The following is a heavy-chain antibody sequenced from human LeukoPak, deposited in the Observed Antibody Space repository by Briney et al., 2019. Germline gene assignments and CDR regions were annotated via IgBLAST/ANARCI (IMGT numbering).Heavy chain of an antibody. V-gene: IGHV1-2*02. D-gene: IGHD3-3*01. CDR1: GYTFTGYS. J-gene: IGHJ5*02. CDR2: INPNSGGT. Sequence: ASVKVSCKASGYTFTGYSMHWVRQAPGQGLEWMGWINPNSGGTNYAQKFQGRVTMTRDTSISTAYMELSRLRSDDTAVYYCARDRTIFGVVNPRWGFDPWGQGTLVTVSS. CDR3: ARDRTIFGVVNPRWGFDP.